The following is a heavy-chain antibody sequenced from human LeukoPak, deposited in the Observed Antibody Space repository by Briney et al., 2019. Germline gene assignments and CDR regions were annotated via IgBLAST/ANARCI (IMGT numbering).Heavy chain of an antibody. CDR1: GFTFTSSA. CDR3: AAVSGRDGYNSEDY. CDR2: IVVGSGNT. Sequence: SVKVSCKASGFTFTSSAMQWVRQARGQRLEWIGWIVVGSGNTNYAQKFQERVTITRDMSTSTAYMELSSLRSEDTAVYYCAAVSGRDGYNSEDYWGQGTLVTVSS. D-gene: IGHD5-24*01. J-gene: IGHJ4*02. V-gene: IGHV1-58*02.